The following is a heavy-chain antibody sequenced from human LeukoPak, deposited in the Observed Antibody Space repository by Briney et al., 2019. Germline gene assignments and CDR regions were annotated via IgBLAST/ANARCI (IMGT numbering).Heavy chain of an antibody. CDR1: GVTFTNFW. J-gene: IGHJ4*02. CDR3: ARAGDVGVVDY. CDR2: IDEGGSEK. Sequence: GGALRVSCAAPGVTFTNFWMSWGRQGPGEGVEWVANIDEGGSEKYHVDPVKGRFTISRDNAKNSLYLQMNSLSGDDTAVYYCARAGDVGVVDYWGQGTLVTVSS. V-gene: IGHV3-7*01. D-gene: IGHD1-26*01.